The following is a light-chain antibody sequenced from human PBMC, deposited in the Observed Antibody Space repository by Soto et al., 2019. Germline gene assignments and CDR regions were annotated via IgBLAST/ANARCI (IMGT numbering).Light chain of an antibody. CDR1: QSVSNN. V-gene: IGKV3-15*01. CDR3: QQYNNWPFT. J-gene: IGKJ3*01. CDR2: GAS. Sequence: MSQCPANLYVYPGERATLSCRASQSVSNNLAWYQQKPGQAPSLLTYGASTRATGIPARFSGSGSGTDFTLTISSLQSEDFAVYYCQQYNNWPFTFGPGTKVD.